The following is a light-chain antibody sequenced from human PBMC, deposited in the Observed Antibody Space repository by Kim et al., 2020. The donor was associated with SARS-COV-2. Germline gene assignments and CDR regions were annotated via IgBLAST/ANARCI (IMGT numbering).Light chain of an antibody. CDR2: EVT. CDR1: SSDVEIYPI. CDR3: FSCVGGGSYL. V-gene: IGLV2-23*02. J-gene: IGLJ1*01. Sequence: QSVVTQPASVSGSPGQSITISCPGTSSDVEIYPIVPWYQQHPGKAPKLLIYEVTKRPSGVSYRFSGSKSGTTASLTISGLQTEDEADYFCFSCVGGGSYLFGGGTKVTVL.